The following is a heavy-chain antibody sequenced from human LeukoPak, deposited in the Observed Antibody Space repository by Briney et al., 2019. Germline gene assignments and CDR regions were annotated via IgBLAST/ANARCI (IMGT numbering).Heavy chain of an antibody. Sequence: PGGSLRLSCAASGFTFSDYYMSWIRQAPGKGPEWVSYISSSGSTIYYADSVKGRFTISRDNAKNSLYLQMNSLRAEDTAVYYCARDYLIAAAALAWGYWGQGTLVTVSS. CDR2: ISSSGSTI. J-gene: IGHJ4*02. CDR1: GFTFSDYY. D-gene: IGHD6-13*01. V-gene: IGHV3-11*04. CDR3: ARDYLIAAAALAWGY.